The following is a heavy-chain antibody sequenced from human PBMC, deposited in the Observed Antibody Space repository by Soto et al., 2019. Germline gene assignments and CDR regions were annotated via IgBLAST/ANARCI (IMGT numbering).Heavy chain of an antibody. V-gene: IGHV3-23*01. D-gene: IGHD4-17*01. CDR3: AKRTVGWYFDL. J-gene: IGHJ2*01. CDR2: ISGSGDST. Sequence: EVQLLESGGGLVQPGGSLRLSCAASGVTFSSYAMSWVRQAPGKGLEWVSAISGSGDSTYYADSVKGRFTISRDNSKNTQYLQMNSLRAEDTAVYYCAKRTVGWYFDLWGRGTLVTVSS. CDR1: GVTFSSYA.